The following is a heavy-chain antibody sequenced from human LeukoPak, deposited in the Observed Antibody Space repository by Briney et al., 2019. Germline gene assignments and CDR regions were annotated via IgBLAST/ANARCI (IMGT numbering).Heavy chain of an antibody. J-gene: IGHJ3*02. Sequence: ASVKLSCKASGYTFPSYDINWVRQATGQGLEWMGWMNPNSGNTGYAQNFQGRLTFTRNTAISTAYMELSSLRSEDTAVYYCARASVRLDAFDIWGQGTMVTVSS. D-gene: IGHD6-25*01. V-gene: IGHV1-8*03. CDR1: GYTFPSYD. CDR2: MNPNSGNT. CDR3: ARASVRLDAFDI.